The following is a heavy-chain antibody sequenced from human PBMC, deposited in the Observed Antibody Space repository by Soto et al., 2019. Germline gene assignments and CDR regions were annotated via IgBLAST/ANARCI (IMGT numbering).Heavy chain of an antibody. CDR1: GFTFSTYG. D-gene: IGHD2-15*01. V-gene: IGHV3-30*18. CDR3: AKDSDEWWLNGCLDS. J-gene: IGHJ4*02. Sequence: QVQLVESVGGFVQPGRALILSCVASGFTFSTYGMHWVHKATGKGLEWLAVISNDGSDKYHADSVQGRFIITRDNAKNTLYLQMYDLRPEDTAIYFCAKDSDEWWLNGCLDSWGQGSLVTVSS. CDR2: ISNDGSDK.